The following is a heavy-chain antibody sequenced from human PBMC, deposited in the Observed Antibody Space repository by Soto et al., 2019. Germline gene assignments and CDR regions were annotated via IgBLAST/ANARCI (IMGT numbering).Heavy chain of an antibody. V-gene: IGHV5-10-1*01. D-gene: IGHD6-13*01. CDR1: GYSFTSYW. Sequence: PGESLKISCKGSGYSFTSYWISWVRQMPGKGLEWMGRIDPSDSYTNYSPSFQGHVTISADKSISTAYLQWSSLKASDTAMYYCASRAAAGTGFDYGMDVWGQGNTVTVSS. CDR3: ASRAAAGTGFDYGMDV. CDR2: IDPSDSYT. J-gene: IGHJ6*02.